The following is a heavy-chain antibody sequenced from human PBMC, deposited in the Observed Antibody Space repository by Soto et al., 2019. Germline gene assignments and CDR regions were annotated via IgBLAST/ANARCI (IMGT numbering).Heavy chain of an antibody. CDR2: ISYDGSNK. CDR1: GFTFSSYG. J-gene: IGHJ4*02. CDR3: AKEYVVVPAPLDY. Sequence: GGSLRLSCAASGFTFSSYGMHWVRQAPGKGLEWVAVISYDGSNKYYADSVKGRFTISRDNSKNTLYLQMNSLRAEDTAVYYCAKEYVVVPAPLDYWGKGTLVTVSS. V-gene: IGHV3-30*18. D-gene: IGHD2-2*01.